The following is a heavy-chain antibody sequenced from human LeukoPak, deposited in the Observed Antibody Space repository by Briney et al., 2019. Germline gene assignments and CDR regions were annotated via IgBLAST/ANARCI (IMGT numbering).Heavy chain of an antibody. Sequence: GGSLRLSCAASGFTFSSYEMNWVRQAPGKGLEWVSYISSSGSTIYYADSVKGRFTISRDNAKNSLYLQMNSLRAEDTAVYYCAREGRDSSGDEFDYWGQGTLVTVSS. CDR3: AREGRDSSGDEFDY. CDR2: ISSSGSTI. J-gene: IGHJ4*02. D-gene: IGHD3-22*01. CDR1: GFTFSSYE. V-gene: IGHV3-48*03.